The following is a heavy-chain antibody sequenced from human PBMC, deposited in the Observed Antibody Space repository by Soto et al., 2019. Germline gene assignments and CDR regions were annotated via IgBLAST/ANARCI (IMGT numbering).Heavy chain of an antibody. Sequence: GGSLRLSCAASGFTFSTYSMNWVRQAPGKGLEWVSSISSSSSYIYYADSVKGRFTISRDNAKNSLYLQMSSLRAEDTAVYYCARGYCSGGSCGGAPSWFDPWGQGTLVTVSS. CDR3: ARGYCSGGSCGGAPSWFDP. CDR2: ISSSSSYI. D-gene: IGHD2-15*01. V-gene: IGHV3-21*01. CDR1: GFTFSTYS. J-gene: IGHJ5*02.